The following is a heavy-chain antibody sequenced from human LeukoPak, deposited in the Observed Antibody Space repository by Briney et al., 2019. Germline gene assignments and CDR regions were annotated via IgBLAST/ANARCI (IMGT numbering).Heavy chain of an antibody. D-gene: IGHD2-2*01. CDR1: GFTFSSYG. CDR2: ISKDGSNE. J-gene: IGHJ3*02. Sequence: GRSLRLSCAASGFTFSSYGLHWVRQAPGKGLECVAVISKDGSNEHYADSVKGRFTISRDNSKNTLYLQMNSLRVEDTAVYYCVKDPDPRYCSSTSCSPIWGQGTMVTVSS. CDR3: VKDPDPRYCSSTSCSPI. V-gene: IGHV3-30*04.